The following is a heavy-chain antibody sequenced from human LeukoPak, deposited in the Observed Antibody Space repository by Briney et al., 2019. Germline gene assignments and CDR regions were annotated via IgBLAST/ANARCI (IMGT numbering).Heavy chain of an antibody. Sequence: PGGSLRLSCAASGFTFTSYSMNWVRQAPGKGLEWVASISSNNSYTYYADTVKGRFTISTDNATNSPYLQMNSLRAEDTPVYYCASHDLDYWGQGTLVTVSS. D-gene: IGHD3-16*01. CDR2: ISSNNSYT. CDR1: GFTFTSYS. J-gene: IGHJ4*02. V-gene: IGHV3-21*04. CDR3: ASHDLDY.